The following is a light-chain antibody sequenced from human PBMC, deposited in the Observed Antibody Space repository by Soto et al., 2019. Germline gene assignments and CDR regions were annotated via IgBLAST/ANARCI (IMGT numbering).Light chain of an antibody. CDR1: ETVATN. J-gene: IGKJ1*01. CDR3: QQYFEWPPMT. V-gene: IGKV3-15*01. Sequence: VMTQSPATLSVSPGERATLSCWASETVATNLAWYQQKPGQAPRLLISGASTRAAGISDRFRGSGSGTEFTLTISSLRSEDSAIYYCQQYFEWPPMTLGHGTKVDIK. CDR2: GAS.